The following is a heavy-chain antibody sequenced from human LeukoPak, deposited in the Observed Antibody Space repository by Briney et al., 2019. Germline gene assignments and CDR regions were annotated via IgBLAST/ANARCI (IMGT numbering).Heavy chain of an antibody. V-gene: IGHV4-34*01. D-gene: IGHD2-21*01. CDR1: GEPFSGYY. CDR2: INHSGST. CDR3: ARLRLWSFDP. Sequence: PSETLSLTCAVYGEPFSGYYWSWPRQPTGKGLEWIGEINHSGSTNYNPSLKSRVTISVDTSKNQFSLKMSSVTAADTAVYYCARLRLWSFDPWGQGTLVTVSS. J-gene: IGHJ5*02.